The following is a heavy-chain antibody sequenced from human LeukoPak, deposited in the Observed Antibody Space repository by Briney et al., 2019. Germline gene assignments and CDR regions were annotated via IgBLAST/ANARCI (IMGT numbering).Heavy chain of an antibody. J-gene: IGHJ6*03. V-gene: IGHV3-23*01. D-gene: IGHD4-17*01. CDR2: IVGSGDST. CDR1: GFTFSSYA. CDR3: ARLDDYGDYVVDYYYYMDV. Sequence: GGSLRLSCAASGFTFSSYAMSWVRQAPGKGLEWVSAIVGSGDSTFYADSVKGRFTISRDNSRNTLYLQMNSLRAEDTAVYYCARLDDYGDYVVDYYYYMDVWGKGTTVTVSS.